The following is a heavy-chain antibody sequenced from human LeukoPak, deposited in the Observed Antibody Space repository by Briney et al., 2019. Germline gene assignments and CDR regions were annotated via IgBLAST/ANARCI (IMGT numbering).Heavy chain of an antibody. V-gene: IGHV4-59*01. J-gene: IGHJ2*01. CDR2: IYYSGST. D-gene: IGHD2-2*01. CDR3: AREIVVPAATRYWYFDL. CDR1: GGSISSYY. Sequence: SETLSLTCTVSGGSISSYYRSWIRQPPGKGLEWIGYIYYSGSTNYNPSLKSRVTISVDTSKNQFSLKLSSVTAADTAVYYCAREIVVPAATRYWYFDLWGRGTLVTVSS.